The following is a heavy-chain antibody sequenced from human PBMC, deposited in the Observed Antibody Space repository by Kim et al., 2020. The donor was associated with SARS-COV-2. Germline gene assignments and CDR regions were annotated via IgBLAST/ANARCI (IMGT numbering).Heavy chain of an antibody. CDR2: ISSDGSNK. Sequence: GGSLRLSCAASGFTFSSYAMHWVRQAPGKGLEWVADISSDGSNKYYADSVKGRFTISRDNSKNTLYLQMNSLRAEDTAVYYCARGDDRGMYSSSWPYPFDYWGQGTLVTVSS. J-gene: IGHJ4*02. CDR1: GFTFSSYA. CDR3: ARGDDRGMYSSSWPYPFDY. D-gene: IGHD6-13*01. V-gene: IGHV3-30*04.